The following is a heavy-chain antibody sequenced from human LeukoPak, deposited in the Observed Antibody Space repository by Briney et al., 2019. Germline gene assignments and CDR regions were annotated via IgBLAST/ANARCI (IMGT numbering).Heavy chain of an antibody. Sequence: ASVKVSCKASGYTFTGYYMHWVRQAPGQGLEWMGWINPNSGGTNYAQKFQGRVTMTRDTSISTAYMELSRLRSDDTAVYYCARPKKSGWYVFDYWGQGTLVTVSS. V-gene: IGHV1-2*02. CDR3: ARPKKSGWYVFDY. D-gene: IGHD6-19*01. CDR1: GYTFTGYY. CDR2: INPNSGGT. J-gene: IGHJ4*02.